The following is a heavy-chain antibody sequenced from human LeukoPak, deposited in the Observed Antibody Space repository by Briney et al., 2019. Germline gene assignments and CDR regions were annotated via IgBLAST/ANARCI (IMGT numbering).Heavy chain of an antibody. CDR3: VVGGAGGGYFPN. CDR1: EFGFSSST. V-gene: IGHV3-7*01. CDR2: MKEDGSDE. J-gene: IGHJ1*01. D-gene: IGHD3-16*01. Sequence: GGSLRLSCAAHEFGFSSSTMSWVRQAAGKGLEWVAKMKEDGSDEEYVDAVMGRFTISRDNAKNSLYLQMNSLRPEDTAVYFCVVGGAGGGYFPNWGQGSLVIVSS.